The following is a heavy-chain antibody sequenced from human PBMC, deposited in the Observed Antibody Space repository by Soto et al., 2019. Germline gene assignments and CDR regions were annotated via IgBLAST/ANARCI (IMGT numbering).Heavy chain of an antibody. CDR2: ISGSGGST. CDR1: GFTFSSYA. V-gene: IGHV3-23*01. D-gene: IGHD2-21*02. Sequence: EVQLLESGGGLVQPGGSLRLSCAASGFTFSSYAMSWVRQAPGKGLEWVSAISGSGGSTYYADSVKGRFTISRDNSKNTRSLQMTSLRAEDTAVYYCAKTVVTARARFDYWGQGTLVTVSS. CDR3: AKTVVTARARFDY. J-gene: IGHJ4*02.